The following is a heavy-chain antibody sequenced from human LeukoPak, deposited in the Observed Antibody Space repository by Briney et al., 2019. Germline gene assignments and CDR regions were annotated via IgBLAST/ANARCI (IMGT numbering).Heavy chain of an antibody. J-gene: IGHJ4*02. D-gene: IGHD3-10*01. V-gene: IGHV3-23*01. CDR1: GFTFSSYA. Sequence: GGSLRPSCAASGFTFSSYAMSWVRQAPGKGLEWVSAISGSGGSTYYADSVKGRFTISRDNSKNTLYLQMNSLRAEDTAVYYCAKSVLRFGELSLRDYWGQGTLVTVSS. CDR3: AKSVLRFGELSLRDY. CDR2: ISGSGGST.